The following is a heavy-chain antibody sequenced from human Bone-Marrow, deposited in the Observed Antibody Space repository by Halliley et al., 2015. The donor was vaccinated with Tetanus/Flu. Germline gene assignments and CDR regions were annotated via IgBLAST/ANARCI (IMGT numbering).Heavy chain of an antibody. D-gene: IGHD3-9*01. V-gene: IGHV3-74*01. Sequence: SLRLSCTTSGFTFSAHWMNWVRQAPGKGLVWVSRINPEETTTNYADSVKGRFTISRDNGKNTVYLQMNSLRAEDTAVYYCAKDMTGPKDYWGQGTLVSVSS. CDR1: GFTFSAHW. CDR2: INPEETTT. J-gene: IGHJ4*02. CDR3: AKDMTGPKDY.